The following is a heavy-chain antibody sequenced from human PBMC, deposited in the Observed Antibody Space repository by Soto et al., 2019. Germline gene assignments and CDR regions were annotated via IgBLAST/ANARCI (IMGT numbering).Heavy chain of an antibody. CDR1: GGSVNGYY. V-gene: IGHV4-34*01. J-gene: IGHJ5*02. CDR2: IYHTGGT. D-gene: IGHD3-3*01. Sequence: PSETLSLTCAVYGGSVNGYYWNWIRQPPGKGLEWIGEIYHTGGTHYNPSLKSRVTMSVDTSKNQFSLRLSSVTAADTAIYCCATRITVFGLLIPPFDPWGQGTQVTVSS. CDR3: ATRITVFGLLIPPFDP.